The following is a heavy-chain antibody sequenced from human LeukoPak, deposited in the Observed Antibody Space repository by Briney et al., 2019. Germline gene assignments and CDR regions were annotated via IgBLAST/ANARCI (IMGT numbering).Heavy chain of an antibody. Sequence: PSETLSLTCTVSARPISTYYWSWIRQSPGKGLEWIGYIYYSGSSSYNPSLESRVTMSVDTSKNQFSLKLRSVTAADTAVYYCARVLVSWGVRGAPYYFDYWGQGTLVTVSS. V-gene: IGHV4-59*01. J-gene: IGHJ4*02. D-gene: IGHD3-10*01. CDR2: IYYSGSS. CDR3: ARVLVSWGVRGAPYYFDY. CDR1: ARPISTYY.